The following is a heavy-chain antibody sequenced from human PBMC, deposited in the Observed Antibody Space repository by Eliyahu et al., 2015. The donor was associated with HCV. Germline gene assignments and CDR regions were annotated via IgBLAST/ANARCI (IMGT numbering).Heavy chain of an antibody. CDR2: FLYGGST. J-gene: IGHJ4*02. Sequence: QVQLQESXPGLVKPSXTLSLXCTXSGXSISSGGYYWSWIRXXPGQGLEWIGYFLYGGSTSYNPSLKXRASMSEDTSRNQFSLKLSSVTAADTAVYYCASANYSLLPGYQFYFDYWGQGTLVTVSA. V-gene: IGHV4-31*03. D-gene: IGHD3-9*01. CDR1: GXSISSGGYY. CDR3: ASANYSLLPGYQFYFDY.